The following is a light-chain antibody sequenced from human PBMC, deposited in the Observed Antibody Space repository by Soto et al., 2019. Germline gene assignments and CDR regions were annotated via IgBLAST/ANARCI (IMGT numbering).Light chain of an antibody. J-gene: IGLJ1*01. CDR3: SSYTSSNTYV. V-gene: IGLV2-14*01. Sequence: SVVTQPAPLSWSPGQSIPLSCTWTSRVVGGYNYVSWYQQHPGKVPQLMIYDVSNRPSGVSNRFSGSKSGNTASLTISGLQAEDEADYYCSSYTSSNTYVFGTGTKVTVL. CDR2: DVS. CDR1: SRVVGGYNY.